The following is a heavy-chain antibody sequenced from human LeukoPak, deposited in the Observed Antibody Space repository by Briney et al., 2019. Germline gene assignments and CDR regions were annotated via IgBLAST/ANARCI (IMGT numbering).Heavy chain of an antibody. CDR3: ATGSRTSTSDAFDI. V-gene: IGHV4-59*02. CDR1: GGPVTSYY. J-gene: IGHJ3*02. CDR2: IYYSGTT. Sequence: SETLSLTCTVSGGPVTSYYWTWFRQPPWKGLEWIGFIYYSGTTDYNPSLKSRVTMSVDTSTNQVSLELISVTAVDTAVYYCATGSRTSTSDAFDIWGQGTLVAVSS. D-gene: IGHD1-26*01.